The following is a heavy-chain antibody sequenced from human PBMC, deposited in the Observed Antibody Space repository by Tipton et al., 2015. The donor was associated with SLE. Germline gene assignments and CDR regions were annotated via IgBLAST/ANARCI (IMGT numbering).Heavy chain of an antibody. CDR3: ARESSWDPLFDY. Sequence: LRPSCTVSGGSISSYYWSWIRQPPGKGLEWIGYIYYSGSTNYNPSLKSRVTISVDTSKNQFSLKLSSVTAADTAVYYCARESSWDPLFDYWGQGTLVTVSS. D-gene: IGHD6-13*01. V-gene: IGHV4-59*01. CDR2: IYYSGST. CDR1: GGSISSYY. J-gene: IGHJ4*02.